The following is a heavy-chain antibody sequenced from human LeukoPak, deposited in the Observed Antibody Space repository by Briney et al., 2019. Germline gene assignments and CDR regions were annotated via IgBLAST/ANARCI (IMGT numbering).Heavy chain of an antibody. V-gene: IGHV3-74*01. CDR1: RFTFSNYW. D-gene: IGHD2-8*01. J-gene: IGHJ3*02. Sequence: GGSLRLSCAASRFTFSNYWMYWVRQAPGEGLVWVSRISSDGSTTANADSVRGRFTISRDNTKSTLYLQMNRLRAEDTAVYYCARDSSPQTKDAFDIWGQGTMVTVSS. CDR2: ISSDGSTT. CDR3: ARDSSPQTKDAFDI.